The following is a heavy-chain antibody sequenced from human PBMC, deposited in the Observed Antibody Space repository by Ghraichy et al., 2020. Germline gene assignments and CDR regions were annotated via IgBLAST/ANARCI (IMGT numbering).Heavy chain of an antibody. CDR1: GGSISSYY. Sequence: SETLSLTCTVSGGSISSYYWSWIRQPAGKGLEWIGRIYTSGSTNYNPSLKSRVTMSVDTSKNQFSLKLSSVTAADTAVYYCARADVRYYYDSSGYSLDYWGQGTLVTVSS. D-gene: IGHD3-22*01. V-gene: IGHV4-4*07. J-gene: IGHJ4*02. CDR2: IYTSGST. CDR3: ARADVRYYYDSSGYSLDY.